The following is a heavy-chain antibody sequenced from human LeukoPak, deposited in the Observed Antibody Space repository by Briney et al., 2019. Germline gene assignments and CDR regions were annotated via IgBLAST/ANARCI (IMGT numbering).Heavy chain of an antibody. Sequence: GASVKVSCKASGYTFTGYYMHWVRQAPGQGLEWMGWINPNSGGTNYAQKFQGRVTMTRDTSISTAYMELSRLRSDDTAVYCCARGASSGWYILNYFDYWGQGTLVTVSS. CDR1: GYTFTGYY. CDR2: INPNSGGT. D-gene: IGHD6-19*01. CDR3: ARGASSGWYILNYFDY. J-gene: IGHJ4*02. V-gene: IGHV1-2*02.